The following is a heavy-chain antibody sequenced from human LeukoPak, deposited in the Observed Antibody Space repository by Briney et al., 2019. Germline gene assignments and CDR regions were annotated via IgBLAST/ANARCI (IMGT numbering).Heavy chain of an antibody. Sequence: GVSVRLFCAAWGLTHSRYNMHWVPQAPGKGLEWVSSISSSSSYILYADSVGGRFTISRDNAKNSLYLQMNSLRAEDTAVYYCARDGSSSWDYYYYMDVWGKGTTVTVSS. D-gene: IGHD6-6*01. CDR1: GLTHSRYN. CDR3: ARDGSSSWDYYYYMDV. CDR2: ISSSSSYI. V-gene: IGHV3-21*01. J-gene: IGHJ6*03.